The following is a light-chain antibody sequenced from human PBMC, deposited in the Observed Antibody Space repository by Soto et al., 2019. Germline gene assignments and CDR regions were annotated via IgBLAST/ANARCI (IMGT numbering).Light chain of an antibody. CDR2: AAS. CDR1: QSIRNY. J-gene: IGKJ4*01. V-gene: IGKV1-39*01. Sequence: DIQMTQSPSSLSASVGDRVTITCRASQSIRNYLDWYQQKPGKAPKLLIYAASSLESGVPSRFGGAGSGADFTLTISSLQPEDFATYYCQQSYSTPLTFGGGTKVEIK. CDR3: QQSYSTPLT.